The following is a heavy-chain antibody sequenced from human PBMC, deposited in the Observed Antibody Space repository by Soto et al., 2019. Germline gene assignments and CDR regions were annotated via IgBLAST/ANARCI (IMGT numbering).Heavy chain of an antibody. CDR3: ARDRYSSGWYLSHDAFDI. Sequence: GGSLRLSCAASGFTFSNYWMHWVRQAPGKGLEWVASINHDGSEKYYVDSVKGRFTISRDNAKNALYLQMNILRAEDTAVYYCARDRYSSGWYLSHDAFDIWGQGTMVTVSS. J-gene: IGHJ3*02. CDR2: INHDGSEK. V-gene: IGHV3-7*01. CDR1: GFTFSNYW. D-gene: IGHD6-19*01.